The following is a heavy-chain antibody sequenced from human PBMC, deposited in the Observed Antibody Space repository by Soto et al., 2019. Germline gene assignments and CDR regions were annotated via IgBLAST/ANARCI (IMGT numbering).Heavy chain of an antibody. Sequence: VQLVESGGGVVQPGGSLRVSCAASGFIFSRYEMNWVRQAPGKGLEWVSYISSSGSNINYADSVKGRFTISRDNVKNSFYLHMNSLRAEDTAVYYCARRYSKYLPLDYWGQGTLVTVSS. V-gene: IGHV3-48*03. CDR3: ARRYSKYLPLDY. CDR2: ISSSGSNI. J-gene: IGHJ4*02. CDR1: GFIFSRYE. D-gene: IGHD4-4*01.